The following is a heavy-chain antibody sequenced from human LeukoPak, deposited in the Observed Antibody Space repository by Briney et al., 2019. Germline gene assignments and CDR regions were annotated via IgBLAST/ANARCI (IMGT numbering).Heavy chain of an antibody. V-gene: IGHV3-30*01. CDR1: GFTFSSYA. CDR3: ARDRGYCSSTSCHNWFDP. Sequence: PGGSLRLSCAASGFTFSSYAMHWVRQAPGKGLEWVAVISYDGSNKYYADSVKGRFTISRDNSKNTLYLQMNSLRAEDTAVYCCARDRGYCSSTSCHNWFDPWGQGTLVTVSS. J-gene: IGHJ5*02. D-gene: IGHD2-2*01. CDR2: ISYDGSNK.